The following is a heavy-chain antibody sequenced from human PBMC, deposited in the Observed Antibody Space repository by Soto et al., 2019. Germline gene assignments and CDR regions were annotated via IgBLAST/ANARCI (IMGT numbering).Heavy chain of an antibody. CDR3: ARVHTVTTYFDV. V-gene: IGHV1-8*01. CDR2: MNPNSGNT. D-gene: IGHD4-17*01. J-gene: IGHJ2*01. Sequence: QVQLVQSGAEVGKPGASVKVSCKASGYTFTSYDINWVRQASGQGLEWMGWMNPNSGNTGSAQRFQGRLTMPRNTSINTAYMELTSLTSEDAAVYYCARVHTVTTYFDVWGRGTLVAVSS. CDR1: GYTFTSYD.